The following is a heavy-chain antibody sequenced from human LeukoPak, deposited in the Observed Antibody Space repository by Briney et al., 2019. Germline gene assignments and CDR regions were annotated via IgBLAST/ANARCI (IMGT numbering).Heavy chain of an antibody. CDR3: AAPMVRGVILRDFDY. CDR1: GFTFRSHW. Sequence: GGSLRLSCEGSGFTFRSHWMSWVRQAPGKGLEWVAVISYDGSNKYYADSVKGRFTISRDNSKDTLYLQMNSLRAEDTAVYYCAAPMVRGVILRDFDYWGQGTLVTVSS. J-gene: IGHJ4*02. V-gene: IGHV3-30-3*01. CDR2: ISYDGSNK. D-gene: IGHD3-10*01.